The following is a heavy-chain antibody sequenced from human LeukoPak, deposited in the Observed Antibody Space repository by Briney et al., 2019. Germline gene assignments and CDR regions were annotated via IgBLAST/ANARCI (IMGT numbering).Heavy chain of an antibody. CDR3: ARGIAGMIMSPAGFDY. J-gene: IGHJ4*02. V-gene: IGHV1-2*02. CDR1: GYTFTGYY. CDR2: INPNSGGT. D-gene: IGHD3-16*01. Sequence: ASVTVSFTASGYTFTGYYMHWVRQPPGQGLEGMGWINPNSGGTNYAQKFQDRLTMTRDTSISTAYMELSRLRSDDTAVYYGARGIAGMIMSPAGFDYWVRGTLVGVCS.